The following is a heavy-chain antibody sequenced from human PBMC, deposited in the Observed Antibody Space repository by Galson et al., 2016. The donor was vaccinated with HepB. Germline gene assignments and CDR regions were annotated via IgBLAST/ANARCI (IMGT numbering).Heavy chain of an antibody. CDR3: ARDMSWRTYRFDY. V-gene: IGHV1-2*02. CDR2: INPNSRGT. D-gene: IGHD5-12*01. Sequence: SVKVSCKASGYMFTGNYIHWVRQAPGQGLEWMGWINPNSRGTNYAQKFQGRVTMTTDSSITTAYMDLTTLRSDDTAVYYCARDMSWRTYRFDYWGQGTLVTVSS. J-gene: IGHJ4*02. CDR1: GYMFTGNY.